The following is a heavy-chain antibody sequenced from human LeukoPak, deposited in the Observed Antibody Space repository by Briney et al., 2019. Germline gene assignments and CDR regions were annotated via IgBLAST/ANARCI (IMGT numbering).Heavy chain of an antibody. CDR1: GGTFSSYA. CDR3: ARAQYYYDSSGYPRFDY. V-gene: IGHV1-69*13. J-gene: IGHJ4*02. D-gene: IGHD3-22*01. Sequence: GASVKVSCKASGGTFSSYAISWVRQAPGQGLEWMGGIILIFGTANYAQKFQGRVTITADESTSTAYMELSSLRSEDTAVYYCARAQYYYDSSGYPRFDYWGQGTLVTVSS. CDR2: IILIFGTA.